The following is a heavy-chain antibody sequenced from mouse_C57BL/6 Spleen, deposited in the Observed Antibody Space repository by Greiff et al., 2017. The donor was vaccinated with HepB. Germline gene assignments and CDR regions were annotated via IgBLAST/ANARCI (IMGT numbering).Heavy chain of an antibody. Sequence: VQLQQPGAELVMPGASVKLSCKASGYTFTSYWMHWVKPRPGQGLEWIGEIDPSDSYTNYNQKFKGKSTLTVDKSSSTAYMQLSSLTSEDSAVYYCAKGYDGYSYYFDYWGQGTTLTVSS. CDR1: GYTFTSYW. V-gene: IGHV1-69*01. J-gene: IGHJ2*01. D-gene: IGHD2-3*01. CDR2: IDPSDSYT. CDR3: AKGYDGYSYYFDY.